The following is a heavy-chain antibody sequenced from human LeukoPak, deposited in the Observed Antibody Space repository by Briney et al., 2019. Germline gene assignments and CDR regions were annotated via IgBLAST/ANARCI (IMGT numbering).Heavy chain of an antibody. CDR2: INHSGST. Sequence: SETLSLTCAVYGEPFSGYYWSWIRQPPGKALEWMGEINHSGSTNYNPSPKSGGTISVHTTKNQYSLLLTTVYAEHTVDNYFARRNPSYGSGSVDYWGQGTLVTVSS. CDR1: GEPFSGYY. D-gene: IGHD3-10*01. V-gene: IGHV4-34*01. J-gene: IGHJ4*02. CDR3: ARRNPSYGSGSVDY.